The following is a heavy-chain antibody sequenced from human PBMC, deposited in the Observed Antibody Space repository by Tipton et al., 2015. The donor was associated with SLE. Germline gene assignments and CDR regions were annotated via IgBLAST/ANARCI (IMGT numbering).Heavy chain of an antibody. CDR2: IYYSGST. CDR1: GGSISSYY. J-gene: IGHJ2*01. Sequence: LRLSCTVSGGSISSYYWSWIRQPPGKGLEWIGYIYYSGSTNYNPTLKSRVTISVDTSKNQFSLKLSSVTAADTAVYYCARGGTAMAYWYFDLWGRGTLVPVPS. V-gene: IGHV4-59*08. CDR3: ARGGTAMAYWYFDL. D-gene: IGHD5-18*01.